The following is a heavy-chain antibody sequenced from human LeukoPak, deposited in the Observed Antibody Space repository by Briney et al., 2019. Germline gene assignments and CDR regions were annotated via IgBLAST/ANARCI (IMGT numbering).Heavy chain of an antibody. D-gene: IGHD3-22*01. CDR1: GFIFSSYA. J-gene: IGHJ4*02. Sequence: PGGSVTLLCAASGFIFSSYAMLCPPQARGKALVGVSAISGSGGSTYYADSVKGRFTISRDNSKNTLYLKMNSLRAEDTAVYYCAKDSTYYYDSSGYYLYWGQGTLVTVSS. V-gene: IGHV3-23*01. CDR3: AKDSTYYYDSSGYYLY. CDR2: ISGSGGST.